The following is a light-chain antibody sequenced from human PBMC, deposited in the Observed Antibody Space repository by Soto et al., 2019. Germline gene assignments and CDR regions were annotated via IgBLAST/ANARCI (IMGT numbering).Light chain of an antibody. CDR1: QSLLHSNGYNY. CDR2: LGS. J-gene: IGKJ1*01. CDR3: MQALQTPCT. Sequence: DIVMTQSPLSLPVTPGEPASISCRSSQSLLHSNGYNYLDWYLQKPGQSPQLLIYLGSNRSSGVPDRFSGSGSGTYFTLKISRVEAEDVGVYYCMQALQTPCTFGQGTKVEIK. V-gene: IGKV2-28*01.